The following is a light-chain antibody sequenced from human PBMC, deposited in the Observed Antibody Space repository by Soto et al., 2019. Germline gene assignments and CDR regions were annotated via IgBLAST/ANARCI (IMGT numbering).Light chain of an antibody. Sequence: EIVLTQSPGTLSLSPGERATLASRASQRVSSSYFAWYQQKPGQAPRLLIYGASSRATGIPGRFSGSGSGTDFTLTISRLEPEDFAVYYCQQYGSSPPVTFGSGTKVDIK. J-gene: IGKJ3*01. CDR3: QQYGSSPPVT. CDR2: GAS. CDR1: QRVSSSY. V-gene: IGKV3-20*01.